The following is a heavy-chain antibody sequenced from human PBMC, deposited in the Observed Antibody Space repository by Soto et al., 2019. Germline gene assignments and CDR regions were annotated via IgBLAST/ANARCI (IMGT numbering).Heavy chain of an antibody. Sequence: QVQLQESGPGLVKPSQTLSLTCTVSGGSISRGYYWSWIRQHPGKGLEWIGHITYRGSTNYNPSLKSRVTISVDTSKNQFSLKLSSVTAADTAVYYCARDREGDYYGSGKYFDCWGQGTLVTVSS. CDR2: ITYRGST. V-gene: IGHV4-31*03. J-gene: IGHJ4*02. D-gene: IGHD3-10*01. CDR1: GGSISRGYY. CDR3: ARDREGDYYGSGKYFDC.